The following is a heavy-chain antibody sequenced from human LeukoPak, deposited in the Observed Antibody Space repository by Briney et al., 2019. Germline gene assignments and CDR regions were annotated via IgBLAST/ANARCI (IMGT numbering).Heavy chain of an antibody. CDR3: ANNAERITIFGDVFPTDFDY. CDR2: IRYDGSNK. Sequence: PRGSLRLSCAASGFTFSSYGMHWVRQAPGKGLEWVAFIRYDGSNKYYADSVKGRFTISRDNSKNTLYLQMNSLRDEYTAVYYCANNAERITIFGDVFPTDFDYRGPGTIVTVSS. D-gene: IGHD3-3*01. CDR1: GFTFSSYG. V-gene: IGHV3-30*02. J-gene: IGHJ4*01.